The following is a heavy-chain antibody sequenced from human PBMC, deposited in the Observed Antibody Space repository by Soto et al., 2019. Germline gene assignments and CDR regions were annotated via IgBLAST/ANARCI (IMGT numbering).Heavy chain of an antibody. CDR3: ARGRGLYSPMEFDY. V-gene: IGHV1-69*02. J-gene: IGHJ4*02. Sequence: QVQLVQSGAEVQKPGSSVKVSCKASGGTFSSYTISWVRQAPGQGREWMGRIIPILGIANYAQKFQGRVTITADNSTSTEYRGLSSLRSEDKAGYYCARGRGLYSPMEFDYWGQGTLVTVSS. CDR2: IIPILGIA. D-gene: IGHD6-13*01. CDR1: GGTFSSYT.